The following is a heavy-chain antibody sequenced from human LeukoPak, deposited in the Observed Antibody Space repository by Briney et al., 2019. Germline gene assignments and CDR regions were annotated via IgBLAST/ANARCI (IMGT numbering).Heavy chain of an antibody. D-gene: IGHD5-18*01. CDR2: INHSGST. CDR1: GGSFSGYY. Sequence: SETLSLTCAVYGGSFSGYYWSWIRQPPGKGLEWIGEINHSGSTNYNPSLKSRVTISVDTSKNQFSLKLSSVTAADTAVYYCHYSYGPYYFDYWGQGTLVTVSS. CDR3: HYSYGPYYFDY. J-gene: IGHJ4*02. V-gene: IGHV4-34*01.